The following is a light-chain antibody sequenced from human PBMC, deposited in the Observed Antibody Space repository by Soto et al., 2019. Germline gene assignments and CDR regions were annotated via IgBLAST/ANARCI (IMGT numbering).Light chain of an antibody. J-gene: IGLJ7*01. Sequence: QSVLPQPPSASGTPGQRVTISCSGSGSNIGSHTVSWYQQLPGTAPNLLIYSNDQRPSGVPDRFSGSKSGTSASLAISGLQSEDEADYYCAAWDDSLSGAVFGGGTQLTVL. CDR3: AAWDDSLSGAV. CDR2: SND. V-gene: IGLV1-44*01. CDR1: GSNIGSHT.